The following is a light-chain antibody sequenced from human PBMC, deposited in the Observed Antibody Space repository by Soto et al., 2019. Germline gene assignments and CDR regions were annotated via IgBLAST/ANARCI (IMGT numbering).Light chain of an antibody. Sequence: QSVLTQPASVSGSPGQSITISCTGTSSDVGAYNYVSWYQQYPGKAPKLIIYEVNNRPSGVSSRFSGSKSGNTASLTISGLQAEDEADYYCSSYTSSSTYVFGTGTKVTVL. CDR2: EVN. J-gene: IGLJ1*01. CDR3: SSYTSSSTYV. V-gene: IGLV2-14*01. CDR1: SSDVGAYNY.